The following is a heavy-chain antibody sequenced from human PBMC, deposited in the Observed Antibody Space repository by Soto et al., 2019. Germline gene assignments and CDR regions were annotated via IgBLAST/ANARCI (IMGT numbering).Heavy chain of an antibody. V-gene: IGHV3-30*03. J-gene: IGHJ4*02. CDR2: ISYDGSDK. CDR1: GFTFSSYG. D-gene: IGHD6-13*01. CDR3: GAGQYFSDY. Sequence: QVQLVESGGGVVQPGRSLRLSCAASGFTFSSYGMHWVRQAPGKGLEWVALISYDGSDKYYADSVKGRFTISRDNSKNTLYLQMNSLTVEDTAVYYCGAGQYFSDYWGQGTLVTLSS.